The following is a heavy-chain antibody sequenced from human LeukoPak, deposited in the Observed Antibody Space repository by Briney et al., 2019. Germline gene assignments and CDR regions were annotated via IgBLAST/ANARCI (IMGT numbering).Heavy chain of an antibody. CDR1: GFTFSSYA. CDR2: ISGSGSST. Sequence: GGSLRLSCAASGFTFSSYAMSWVRQAPGKGLERVSAISGSGSSTYHADSVKGRFTISRDNSKNTLYLQMNSLRAEDTAVYYCAKDLGAVAGKNGGDYWGQGTLVTVSS. V-gene: IGHV3-23*01. J-gene: IGHJ4*02. CDR3: AKDLGAVAGKNGGDY. D-gene: IGHD6-13*01.